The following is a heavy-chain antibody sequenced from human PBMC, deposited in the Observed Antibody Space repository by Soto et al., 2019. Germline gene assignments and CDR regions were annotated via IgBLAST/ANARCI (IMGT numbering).Heavy chain of an antibody. D-gene: IGHD4-17*01. Sequence: GGSLRLSCAASGFTFSSYAMHWVRQAPGKGLEWVAVISYDGSNKYYADSVKGRFTISRDNSKNTLYLQMNSLRAEDTAVYYCSSYHDYGDYVKLWYYYYYGMDVWGQGTTVTVSS. CDR2: ISYDGSNK. J-gene: IGHJ6*02. CDR1: GFTFSSYA. CDR3: SSYHDYGDYVKLWYYYYYGMDV. V-gene: IGHV3-30-3*01.